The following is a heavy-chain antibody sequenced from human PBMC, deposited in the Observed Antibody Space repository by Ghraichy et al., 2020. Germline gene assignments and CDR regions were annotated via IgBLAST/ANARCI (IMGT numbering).Heavy chain of an antibody. CDR2: ISSIGSTI. V-gene: IGHV3-11*01. CDR1: GFTFSDYY. Sequence: GGSLRLSCAASGFTFSDYYINWIRQAPGKGLEWVSYISSIGSTIYYADSVKGRFTISRDNAKNSLYLQMNSLRVEDTAVYYCARGVSSGSDSWGQGTLVTVSS. J-gene: IGHJ4*02. CDR3: ARGVSSGSDS. D-gene: IGHD6-19*01.